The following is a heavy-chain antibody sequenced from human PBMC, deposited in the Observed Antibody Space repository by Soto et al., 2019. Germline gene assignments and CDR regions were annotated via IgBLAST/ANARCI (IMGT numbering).Heavy chain of an antibody. J-gene: IGHJ3*02. CDR3: AREGMVVVAAIVGFFDI. V-gene: IGHV1-46*03. CDR1: GYTFTSYY. CDR2: INPSGGST. Sequence: ASVKVSFKASGYTFTSYYMHWVRQAPGQGLEWMGIINPSGGSTSYAQKFQGRVTMTRDTSTSTVYMELSSLRSEDTAVYYCAREGMVVVAAIVGFFDIWGQGTMVTVSS. D-gene: IGHD2-15*01.